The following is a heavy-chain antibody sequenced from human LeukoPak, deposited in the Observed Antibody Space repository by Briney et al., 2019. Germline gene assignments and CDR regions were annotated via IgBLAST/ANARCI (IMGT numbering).Heavy chain of an antibody. D-gene: IGHD6-13*01. J-gene: IGHJ4*02. CDR3: AKDPARYSSSPRPSFDY. V-gene: IGHV3-23*01. CDR1: GFTFSSYA. CDR2: ISGSGGST. Sequence: PGGSLRLSCAASGFTFSSYAMSWVRQAPGKGLEWVSAISGSGGSTYYADSVKGRFTISRDNSKNTLYLQMNSLRAEDTAVYYCAKDPARYSSSPRPSFDYWGQGTLVTVSS.